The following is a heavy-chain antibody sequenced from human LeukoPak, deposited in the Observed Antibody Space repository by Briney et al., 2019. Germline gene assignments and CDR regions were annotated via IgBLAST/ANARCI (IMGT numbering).Heavy chain of an antibody. CDR2: ISFNGGNS. CDR3: VKVSGSYAYFDY. J-gene: IGHJ4*02. V-gene: IGHV3-64D*09. CDR1: GFTFSSYA. Sequence: GGSLRLSCSASGFTFSSYAMHWVRQAPGKGLEYVSSISFNGGNSYYADSVKGRFTISRDNSKNTLDLEMSSLRAEDTAVYYCVKVSGSYAYFDYWGQGTLATVSS. D-gene: IGHD1-26*01.